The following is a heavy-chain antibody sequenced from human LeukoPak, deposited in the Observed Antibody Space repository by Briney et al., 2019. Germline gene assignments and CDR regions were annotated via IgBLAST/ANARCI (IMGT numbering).Heavy chain of an antibody. Sequence: PSETLSLTCSVSGDSITSRNWWTWVRQTPEKGLEWIGEINHSGSTNYNPSLKSRVTISVDTSKNQFSLKLRSVTAADTAVYYCARRAGETASKFAHLGNDYYMDVWGKGTTVTISS. CDR2: INHSGST. CDR3: ARRAGETASKFAHLGNDYYMDV. D-gene: IGHD1-1*01. CDR1: GDSITSRNW. V-gene: IGHV4-4*02. J-gene: IGHJ6*03.